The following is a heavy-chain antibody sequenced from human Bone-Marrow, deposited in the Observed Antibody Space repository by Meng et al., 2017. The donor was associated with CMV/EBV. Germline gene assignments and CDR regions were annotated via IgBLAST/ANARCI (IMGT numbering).Heavy chain of an antibody. CDR1: GFTFSSYA. V-gene: IGHV3-23*01. J-gene: IGHJ5*02. Sequence: GGSLRLSCAASGFTFSSYAMSWVRQAPGKGLEWVSAISGSGGSTYYADSVKGRFTISRDNAKNSLYLQMNSLRAEDTAVYYCARLGYCSGGSCLPPWGQGTLVTVSS. D-gene: IGHD2-15*01. CDR2: ISGSGGST. CDR3: ARLGYCSGGSCLPP.